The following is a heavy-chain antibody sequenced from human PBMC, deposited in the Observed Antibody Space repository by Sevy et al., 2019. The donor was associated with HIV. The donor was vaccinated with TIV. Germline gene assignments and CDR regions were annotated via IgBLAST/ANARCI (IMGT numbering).Heavy chain of an antibody. J-gene: IGHJ6*02. CDR1: GFTFGTYA. Sequence: GESLKISCAASGFTFGTYAMSWVRQAPGKGLEWVSAISGSGGSTYYADSLKGRFTISRDNSKNTLYLQMNSLRAEDTAIYYCAKGDSTFYGMDVWGQWTTVTVSS. V-gene: IGHV3-23*01. CDR3: AKGDSTFYGMDV. CDR2: ISGSGGST. D-gene: IGHD6-13*01.